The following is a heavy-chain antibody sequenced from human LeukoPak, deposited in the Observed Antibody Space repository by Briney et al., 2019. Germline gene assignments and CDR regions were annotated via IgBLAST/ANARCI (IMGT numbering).Heavy chain of an antibody. V-gene: IGHV4-59*08. CDR2: IYYSGST. D-gene: IGHD3-10*01. CDR1: RGSISSYY. CDR3: ARRLVRGNCYYGMDV. J-gene: IGHJ6*02. Sequence: NPSETLSLTCSVSRGSISSYYWSWIRQPPGRGLEWIGYIYYSGSTNYNPSLKSRVTISVDTSKNQFSLKLSSVTAADTAVYYCARRLVRGNCYYGMDVWGQGATVTVSS.